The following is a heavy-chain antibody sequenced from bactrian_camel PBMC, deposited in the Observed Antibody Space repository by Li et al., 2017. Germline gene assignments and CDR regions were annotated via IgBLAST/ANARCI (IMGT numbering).Heavy chain of an antibody. Sequence: HVQLVVSGGGSVQAGGSLRLSCVLSGYTYSYPYMGWFRQAPGTEREGIAAISTTAGRTVYADSVKGRFTISQDNAKQTVYLEMNSLKPEDTAMYYCAAAPAPILGNKLQAHDFGYWGQGTQVTVS. CDR1: GYTYSYPY. CDR2: ISTTAGRT. J-gene: IGHJ6*01. CDR3: AAAPAPILGNKLQAHDFGY. D-gene: IGHD3*01. V-gene: IGHV3S63*01.